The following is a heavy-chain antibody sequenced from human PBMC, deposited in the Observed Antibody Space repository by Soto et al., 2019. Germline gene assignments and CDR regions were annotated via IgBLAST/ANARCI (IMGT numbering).Heavy chain of an antibody. J-gene: IGHJ4*02. Sequence: GASVKVSCKASGYTFTSYGISWVRQAPGQGLEWMGWISAYNGNTNYAQKLQGRVTMTTDTSTSTAYMELRSLRSDDTAVYYCARGRVMDIVVVVAAIYYFDYWGQGTLVTVSS. CDR1: GYTFTSYG. V-gene: IGHV1-18*04. D-gene: IGHD2-15*01. CDR3: ARGRVMDIVVVVAAIYYFDY. CDR2: ISAYNGNT.